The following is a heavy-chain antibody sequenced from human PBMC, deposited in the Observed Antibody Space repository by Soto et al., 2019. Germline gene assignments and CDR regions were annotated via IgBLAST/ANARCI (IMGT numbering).Heavy chain of an antibody. CDR3: ARYGITGSYYDAFDI. CDR2: IKYSWTT. D-gene: IGHD1-26*01. CDR1: GGSISSSRCH. Sequence: QLQLQESGPGLVKPSETLSLTCTVSGGSISSSRCHWGWIRQPPGKGLGWIASIKYSWTTFYNPSLKSRFNLSVDTPKNPFALKLSSVTAAETAVYYGARYGITGSYYDAFDIWGQGTMVTVSS. J-gene: IGHJ3*02. V-gene: IGHV4-39*01.